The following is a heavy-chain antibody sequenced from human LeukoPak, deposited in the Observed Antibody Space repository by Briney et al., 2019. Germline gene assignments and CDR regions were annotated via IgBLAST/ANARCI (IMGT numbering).Heavy chain of an antibody. V-gene: IGHV4-34*01. Sequence: SETLSLTCAVYGGSFSGYYWSWIRQPPGKGLEWIGEINHSGSTNYNPSLKSRVTISVDTSKNQFSLKLSSVTAADTAVYYCARTPWTTYFGYWGQGTLVTVSS. CDR3: ARTPWTTYFGY. D-gene: IGHD3/OR15-3a*01. CDR2: INHSGST. J-gene: IGHJ4*02. CDR1: GGSFSGYY.